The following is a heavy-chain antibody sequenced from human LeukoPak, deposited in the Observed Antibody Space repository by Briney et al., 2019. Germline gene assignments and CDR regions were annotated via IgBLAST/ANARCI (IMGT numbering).Heavy chain of an antibody. D-gene: IGHD3-22*01. CDR3: VREDFDSSGYPSHSFDF. V-gene: IGHV3-53*05. Sequence: GGSLRLSCAASGFTVSSNYMSWVRQAPGKGLEWVSVIYSGGSTYYADSVKGRFTISRDNSKNTMYLQMNSLRAEDTAVYYCVREDFDSSGYPSHSFDFWGHGTLVTVSS. CDR1: GFTVSSNY. CDR2: IYSGGST. J-gene: IGHJ4*01.